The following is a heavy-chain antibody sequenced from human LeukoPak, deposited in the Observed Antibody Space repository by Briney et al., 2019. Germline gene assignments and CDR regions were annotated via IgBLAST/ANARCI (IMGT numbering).Heavy chain of an antibody. CDR3: ARGYRATIFGVVPLADY. Sequence: GASVKVSCKASGYTFTSYGISWVRQAPGQGLEWMGWISAYNGNTNYAQKLQGRVTMTTDTSTSTAYMELRSLRSDDTAVYYCARGYRATIFGVVPLADYWGQGTLVTVSS. J-gene: IGHJ4*02. CDR1: GYTFTSYG. D-gene: IGHD3-3*01. CDR2: ISAYNGNT. V-gene: IGHV1-18*01.